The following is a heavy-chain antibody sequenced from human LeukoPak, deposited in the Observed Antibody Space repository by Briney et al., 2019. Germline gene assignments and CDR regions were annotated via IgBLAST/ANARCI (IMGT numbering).Heavy chain of an antibody. V-gene: IGHV1-69*01. J-gene: IGHJ4*02. CDR3: ASRVTTQGYFDY. CDR2: IIPIFGTA. CDR1: GGTFSSYA. Sequence: GSSVKVSCKASGGTFSSYAISWVRQAPGQGLEWMGGIIPIFGTANYAQKFQGRVTITADESTSTAYMELSSLRSEDTAVYYCASRVTTQGYFDYWGQGTLVTVSS. D-gene: IGHD1-1*01.